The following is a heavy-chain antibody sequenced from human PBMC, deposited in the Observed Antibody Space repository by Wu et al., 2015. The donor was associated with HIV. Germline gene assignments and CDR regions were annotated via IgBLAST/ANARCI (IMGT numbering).Heavy chain of an antibody. CDR2: ISAYNGNT. Sequence: QVQLVQSGAEVKKPGSSVKVSCKASGGTFSSYGISWVRQAPGQGLEWMGWISAYNGNTNYAQKLQGRVTMTTDTSTSTAYMELRSLRSDDTAVYYCARDQGCGGDCYTPPYYYYGMDVWGQGTTVTVSS. J-gene: IGHJ6*02. CDR3: ARDQGCGGDCYTPPYYYYGMDV. CDR1: GGTFSSYG. V-gene: IGHV1-18*01. D-gene: IGHD2-21*02.